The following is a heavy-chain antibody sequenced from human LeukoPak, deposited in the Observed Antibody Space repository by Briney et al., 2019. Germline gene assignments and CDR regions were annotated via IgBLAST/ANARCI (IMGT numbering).Heavy chain of an antibody. J-gene: IGHJ4*02. V-gene: IGHV1-46*01. CDR3: ATHNYYDSSGYYIRKGYYFDY. Sequence: ASVKVSCKASGYTFTSYYMHWVRQAPGQGLEWMGIINPSGGSTSYAQKFQGRVTMTRDTSTSTVYMELSSLRSEDTAVYYCATHNYYDSSGYYIRKGYYFDYWGQGTLVTVSS. CDR1: GYTFTSYY. CDR2: INPSGGST. D-gene: IGHD3-22*01.